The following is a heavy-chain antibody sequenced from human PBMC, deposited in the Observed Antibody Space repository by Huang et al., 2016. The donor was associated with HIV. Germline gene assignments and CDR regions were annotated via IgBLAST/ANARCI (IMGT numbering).Heavy chain of an antibody. D-gene: IGHD3-16*01. CDR3: AKDWGYDFGAFDF. Sequence: EVQLVESGGGLVRPGRSLRLSCAASGFTFDDYAMHWVRQNPGKGLGWGSGINWKSGNIAYADSVRGRFTISRDNAKNSLYLQMNSLRPEDTALYYCAKDWGYDFGAFDFWGRGTMVTVSS. V-gene: IGHV3-9*01. CDR1: GFTFDDYA. J-gene: IGHJ3*01. CDR2: INWKSGNI.